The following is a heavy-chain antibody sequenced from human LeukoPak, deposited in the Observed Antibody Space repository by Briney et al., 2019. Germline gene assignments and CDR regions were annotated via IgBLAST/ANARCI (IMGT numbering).Heavy chain of an antibody. CDR3: ATAYGRLVATISPLDY. CDR1: GGTFSSYA. Sequence: SVKVSCKASGGTFSSYAISWVRQAPGQGLEWMGGIIPIFGTANYAQKFQGRVTITADESTSTAYMELSSLRSEDTAVYYCATAYGRLVATISPLDYWGQGTLVTVSS. D-gene: IGHD5-12*01. V-gene: IGHV1-69*13. CDR2: IIPIFGTA. J-gene: IGHJ4*02.